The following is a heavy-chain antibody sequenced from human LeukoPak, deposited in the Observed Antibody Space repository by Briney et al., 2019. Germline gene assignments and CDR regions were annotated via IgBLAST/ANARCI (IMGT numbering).Heavy chain of an antibody. CDR3: ARGSGGSCYDY. D-gene: IGHD2-15*01. Sequence: GGSLRLSCAASGFTFSSYDMHWVRQATGKGLEWVSAIGTAGDTYYPGSVKGRFTISRENAKNSLYLQMNSLRAGDTAVYYCARGSGGSCYDYWGQGTLVTVSS. V-gene: IGHV3-13*01. CDR2: IGTAGDT. J-gene: IGHJ4*02. CDR1: GFTFSSYD.